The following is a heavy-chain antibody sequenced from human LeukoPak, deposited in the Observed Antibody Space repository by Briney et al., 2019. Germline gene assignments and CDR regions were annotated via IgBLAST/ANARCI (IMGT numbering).Heavy chain of an antibody. CDR3: ARGGYVWGSYRPRTYSYGMDV. D-gene: IGHD3-16*02. J-gene: IGHJ6*02. V-gene: IGHV1-69*13. CDR2: IIPIFGTA. Sequence: SVKVSCKVSGGTFRSYAISWVRQAPGQGLEWMGGIIPIFGTANYAQKFPGRVTISADESTSTAYMELSSLRSEDTAVYYCARGGYVWGSYRPRTYSYGMDVWGQGTTVTVSS. CDR1: GGTFRSYA.